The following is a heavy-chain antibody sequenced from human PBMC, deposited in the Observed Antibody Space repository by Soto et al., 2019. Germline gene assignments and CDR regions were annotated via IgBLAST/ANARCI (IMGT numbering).Heavy chain of an antibody. J-gene: IGHJ4*02. V-gene: IGHV3-66*01. CDR3: ARAIAVGSTSLDY. Sequence: GGSLRLSCAASGFTVSSSYMSWVRQAPGKGLEWVSTIYSPGSTYYADSVKGRFTISRDNAKNSLYLQMDSLRDEDTAVYFCARAIAVGSTSLDYWGLGTRVTVSS. CDR2: IYSPGST. CDR1: GFTVSSSY. D-gene: IGHD6-19*01.